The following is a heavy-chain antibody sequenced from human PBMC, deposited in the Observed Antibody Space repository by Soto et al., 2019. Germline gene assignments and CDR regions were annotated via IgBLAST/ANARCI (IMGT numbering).Heavy chain of an antibody. J-gene: IGHJ3*01. Sequence: PGGSLRLSCAAPGFTFSSYWMHWVRQVPGKGLVWVSRINSIGSSTMYADSVKGRFTISRDNAKNTLYLQMNPLRAEDTAVYYCVRGYDSTWYNAFDFWGQGTMVTVSS. CDR1: GFTFSSYW. V-gene: IGHV3-74*03. CDR2: INSIGSST. CDR3: VRGYDSTWYNAFDF. D-gene: IGHD6-13*01.